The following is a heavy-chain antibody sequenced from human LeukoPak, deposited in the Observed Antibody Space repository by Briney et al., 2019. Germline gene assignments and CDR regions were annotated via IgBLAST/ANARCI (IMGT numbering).Heavy chain of an antibody. D-gene: IGHD3-16*01. CDR2: INACNGNT. J-gene: IGHJ4*02. V-gene: IGHV1-3*01. CDR3: ARGTPLSLGDFDY. Sequence: ASVKVSCKASGYTFTSYAMHWVRQAPGQRLEWMGWINACNGNTKYSQKFQGRVTITRDTSASTAYMELSSLRSEDTAVYYCARGTPLSLGDFDYWGQGTLVTVSS. CDR1: GYTFTSYA.